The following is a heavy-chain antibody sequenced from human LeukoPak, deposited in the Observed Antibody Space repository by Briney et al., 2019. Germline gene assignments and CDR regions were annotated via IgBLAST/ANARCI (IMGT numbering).Heavy chain of an antibody. CDR3: ARDRGYSGYDGLDY. J-gene: IGHJ4*02. Sequence: GGSLRLSCAASGFTFSSYWMSWVRQAPGKGLEWVANIKRDGSEKYYVDSVKGRFTISRDNAKNSLYLQMNSLRAEDTAVYYCARDRGYSGYDGLDYWGQGTLVTVSS. CDR1: GFTFSSYW. CDR2: IKRDGSEK. V-gene: IGHV3-7*03. D-gene: IGHD5-12*01.